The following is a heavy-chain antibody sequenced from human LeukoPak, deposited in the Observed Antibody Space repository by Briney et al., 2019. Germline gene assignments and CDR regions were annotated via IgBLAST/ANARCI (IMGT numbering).Heavy chain of an antibody. J-gene: IGHJ4*02. CDR3: ARLRATTGFDY. V-gene: IGHV4-39*01. D-gene: IGHD1-1*01. CDR2: IYYSGIA. Sequence: SETLSLTCSVSDGSITRSSYYWGWIRQTPGEGLDWIGSIYYSGIAYYNPSLQGRVTMSVDTSKNQFSLKLNSVTVADTAVYFCARLRATTGFDYWGQGIPVTVSS. CDR1: DGSITRSSYY.